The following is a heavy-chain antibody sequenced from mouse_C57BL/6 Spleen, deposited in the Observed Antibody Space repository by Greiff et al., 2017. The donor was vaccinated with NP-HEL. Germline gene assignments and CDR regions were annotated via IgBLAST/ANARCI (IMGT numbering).Heavy chain of an antibody. Sequence: EVKLVESGGGLVKPGGSLKLSCAASGFTFSSYTMSWVRQTPEKRLEWVATISGGGGNTYYPDSVKGRFTISRDNAKNTLYLQMSILRSEDTALYYCAIHLLPNWYFDVWGTGTTVTVSS. CDR1: GFTFSSYT. CDR3: AIHLLPNWYFDV. CDR2: ISGGGGNT. D-gene: IGHD1-1*01. V-gene: IGHV5-9*01. J-gene: IGHJ1*03.